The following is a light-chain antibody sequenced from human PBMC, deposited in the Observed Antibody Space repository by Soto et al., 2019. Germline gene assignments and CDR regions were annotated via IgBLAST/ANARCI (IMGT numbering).Light chain of an antibody. V-gene: IGKV1-5*03. CDR1: QDISTSSW. CDR2: QAS. Sequence: DIQMTQSPSTLSASVGDRVSITCRASQDISTSSWLAWHQQKPGQAPKLLVYQASTLEGGVPSRFSGSGSGTEFTLTINSLQPDDFATYYCQHSGAFGQGTKVEIK. J-gene: IGKJ1*01. CDR3: QHSGA.